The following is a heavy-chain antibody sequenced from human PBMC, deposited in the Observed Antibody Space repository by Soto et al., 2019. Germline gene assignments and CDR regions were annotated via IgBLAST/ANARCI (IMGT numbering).Heavy chain of an antibody. CDR1: GWSFSGYY. V-gene: IGHV4-34*01. J-gene: IGHJ4*02. D-gene: IGHD2-8*02. Sequence: SETLSLTCAVYGWSFSGYYWTWIRQPPGTGLEWIGEINHSGSTNYNPSLKSRVTISVDTSKNQFSLKLTSVTAADTAVYYCARDKITGLFVYLRQGILVYVSS. CDR2: INHSGST. CDR3: ARDKITGLFVY.